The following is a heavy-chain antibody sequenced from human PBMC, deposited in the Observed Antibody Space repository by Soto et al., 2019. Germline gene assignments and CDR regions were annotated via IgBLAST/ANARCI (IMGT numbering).Heavy chain of an antibody. CDR2: MNPNSGNT. CDR3: VTTDVVVVVAATLVGGVDY. D-gene: IGHD2-15*01. V-gene: IGHV1-8*01. Sequence: QVQLVQSGAEVKKPGASVKVSCKASGYTFTSYDINWVRQATGQGLEWMGWMNPNSGNTGYAQKFQGRVTMTRNTSISTAYMELRSLRSEDTAVYYCVTTDVVVVVAATLVGGVDYWGQGTLVTVSS. CDR1: GYTFTSYD. J-gene: IGHJ4*02.